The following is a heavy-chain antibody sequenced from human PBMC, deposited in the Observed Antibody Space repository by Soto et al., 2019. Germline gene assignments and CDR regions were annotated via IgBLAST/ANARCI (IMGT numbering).Heavy chain of an antibody. V-gene: IGHV4-31*03. CDR1: GGSISSGGYY. Sequence: QVQLRESGPGLVKPSQTLSLTCTVSGGSISSGGYYWSWIRQHPGKGLEWIGYIYYSGSTYYNPSLKSRVTISVDTSKNQFSLKLSSVTAADTAVYYCARVAVGVIKRAGYFDYWGQGTLVTVSS. CDR2: IYYSGST. J-gene: IGHJ4*02. CDR3: ARVAVGVIKRAGYFDY. D-gene: IGHD2-21*01.